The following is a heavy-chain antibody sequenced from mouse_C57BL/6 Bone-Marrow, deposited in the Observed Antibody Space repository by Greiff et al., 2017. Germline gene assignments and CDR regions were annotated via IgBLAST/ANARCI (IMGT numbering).Heavy chain of an antibody. D-gene: IGHD1-1*01. Sequence: QVQLQQSGPELVKPGASVKISCKASGYAFSSSWMNWVKQRPGKGLEWIGRIYPGDGDTNYNGKFKGKATLTADKSSSTAYMQLSSLTSEDSAVYVCARLLPYAMDYWGQGTSVTVSS. V-gene: IGHV1-82*01. CDR3: ARLLPYAMDY. CDR1: GYAFSSSW. CDR2: IYPGDGDT. J-gene: IGHJ4*01.